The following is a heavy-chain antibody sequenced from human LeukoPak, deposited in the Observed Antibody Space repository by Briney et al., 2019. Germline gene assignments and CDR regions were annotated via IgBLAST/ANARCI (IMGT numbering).Heavy chain of an antibody. CDR3: AKGHQCSGGSCYPLYYYYYMDV. Sequence: GGSLRLSCAASGFTFSSYGMHWVRQAPGKGLEWVAVIWYEGSNKYYADSVKGRFTISRDNSKNTLYLQMNSLRAEDTAVYYCAKGHQCSGGSCYPLYYYYYMDVWGKGTTVTVSS. D-gene: IGHD2-15*01. CDR1: GFTFSSYG. V-gene: IGHV3-33*06. CDR2: IWYEGSNK. J-gene: IGHJ6*03.